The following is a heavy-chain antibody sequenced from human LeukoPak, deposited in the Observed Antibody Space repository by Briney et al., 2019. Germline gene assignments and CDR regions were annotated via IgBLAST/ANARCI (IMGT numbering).Heavy chain of an antibody. CDR2: IYTSGST. CDR3: ARDQYYYDSSGFLNWFDP. D-gene: IGHD3-22*01. V-gene: IGHV4-61*02. Sequence: SDTLSLTCTVSGGSISSGSYYWGWIRQPPGMGLEWIGRIYTSGSTNYNPSLKSRVTMSVDTSKNQFSLKLSSVTAADTAVYYCARDQYYYDSSGFLNWFDPWGQGTLVTVSS. CDR1: GGSISSGSYY. J-gene: IGHJ5*02.